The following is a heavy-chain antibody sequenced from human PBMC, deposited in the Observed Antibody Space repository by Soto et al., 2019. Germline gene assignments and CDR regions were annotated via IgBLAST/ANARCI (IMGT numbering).Heavy chain of an antibody. Sequence: QVQLVQSVAEVKKPGSSVKISCKASGGTFSSYAISWVRQAPGQGLEWMGGIIPIFGTANYAQNFQGRVTITADESTSTAYMELRSLRSEDTAVYYCARDDYYGMDVWGQGTTVAVSS. CDR3: ARDDYYGMDV. CDR1: GGTFSSYA. J-gene: IGHJ6*02. V-gene: IGHV1-69*12. CDR2: IIPIFGTA.